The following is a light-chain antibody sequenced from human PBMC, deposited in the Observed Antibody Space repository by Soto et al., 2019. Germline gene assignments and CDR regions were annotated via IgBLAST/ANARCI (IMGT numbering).Light chain of an antibody. V-gene: IGLV6-57*04. CDR1: SGNIANNY. J-gene: IGLJ2*01. Sequence: NFMLTQPHSVSESPGQTVTISCTRSSGNIANNYVQWYQQRPGSAPTTVIYDDDQRPSGVPDRFSGSKSGTSASLAISGLRSEDEADYYCAAWDDSLTGVVFGGGTKLTVL. CDR2: DDD. CDR3: AAWDDSLTGVV.